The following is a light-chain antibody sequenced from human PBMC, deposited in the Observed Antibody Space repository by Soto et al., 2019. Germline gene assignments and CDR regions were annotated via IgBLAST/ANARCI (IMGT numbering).Light chain of an antibody. V-gene: IGKV1-39*01. CDR1: QSISSY. CDR2: AAS. CDR3: QQSYSTLYT. Sequence: DIQMTQSPSSLSASVGDRVTITCRASQSISSYLNWYQQKPGKAPKLLIYAASSLQSGVPSRFSGSGSGTDFTLTISSLQPEDFATYYCQQSYSTLYTFXQGTKVDSK. J-gene: IGKJ2*01.